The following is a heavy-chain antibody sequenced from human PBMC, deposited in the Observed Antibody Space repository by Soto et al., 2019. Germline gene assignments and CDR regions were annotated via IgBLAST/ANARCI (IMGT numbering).Heavy chain of an antibody. Sequence: GGSLRLSCAASGFTFSSYGMHWVRQAPGKGLEWVAVIWYDGSNKHYADSVKGRFTISRDNSKNTVYLQMNSLRAEDTAVYYCASSEVVVVATPPFDPWGQGTLVTVSS. D-gene: IGHD2-15*01. CDR3: ASSEVVVVATPPFDP. V-gene: IGHV3-33*01. CDR1: GFTFSSYG. J-gene: IGHJ5*02. CDR2: IWYDGSNK.